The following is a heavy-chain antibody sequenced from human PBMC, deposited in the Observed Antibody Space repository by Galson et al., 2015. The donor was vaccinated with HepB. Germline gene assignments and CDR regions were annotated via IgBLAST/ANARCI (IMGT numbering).Heavy chain of an antibody. D-gene: IGHD6-13*01. CDR1: EYSFTTYW. Sequence: QSGAEVKKPGESLKISCKASEYSFTTYWIGWVRQMPGKGLEWMGIIYPGDSDTRYSPSFQGQVTISADKSISTAYLQWSSLRAEDTAVYYCARAYSRDYWYFDLWGRGTLVTVSS. J-gene: IGHJ2*01. CDR3: ARAYSRDYWYFDL. CDR2: IYPGDSDT. V-gene: IGHV5-51*03.